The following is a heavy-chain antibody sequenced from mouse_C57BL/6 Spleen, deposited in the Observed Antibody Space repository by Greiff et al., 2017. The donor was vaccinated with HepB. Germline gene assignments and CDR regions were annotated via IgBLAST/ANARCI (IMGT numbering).Heavy chain of an antibody. CDR1: GFTFSNYW. V-gene: IGHV6-3*01. CDR2: IRLKSDNYAT. CDR3: TADPYAMDY. J-gene: IGHJ4*01. Sequence: EVKLVESGGGLVQPGGSMKLSCVASGFTFSNYWMNWVRQSPEKGLEWVAQIRLKSDNYATHYAESVKGRFTISRDDSKSSVYLQMNNLRAEDTGIYYCTADPYAMDYWGQGTSVTVSS.